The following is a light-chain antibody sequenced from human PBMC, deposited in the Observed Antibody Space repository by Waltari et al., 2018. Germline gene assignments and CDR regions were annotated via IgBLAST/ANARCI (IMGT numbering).Light chain of an antibody. CDR3: QAWDSNTVV. CDR1: KLGGKY. CDR2: QHN. Sequence: SYELTQPPSVSVSPGQTASLTCSGAKLGGKYASWYQLRAGQSPILVISQHNQRPSGIPERFSGSYSGNTATLTISGTQTMDEADYYCQAWDSNTVVFGGGTKLSVL. J-gene: IGLJ2*01. V-gene: IGLV3-1*01.